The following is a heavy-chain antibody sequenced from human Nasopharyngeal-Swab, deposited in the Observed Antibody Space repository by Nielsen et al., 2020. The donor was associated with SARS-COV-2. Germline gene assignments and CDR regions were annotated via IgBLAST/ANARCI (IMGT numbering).Heavy chain of an antibody. CDR2: ISSNGGST. D-gene: IGHD6-19*01. CDR3: ARGGHGSSGWRNWFDP. V-gene: IGHV3-64D*06. Sequence: GESLKISCSASGFTFSSYAMHWVRQAPGRGLEYVSAISSNGGSTYYADSVKGRFTISRDNSKNTLYLQMSSLRAEDTAVYYCARGGHGSSGWRNWFDPWGQGTLVTVSS. J-gene: IGHJ5*02. CDR1: GFTFSSYA.